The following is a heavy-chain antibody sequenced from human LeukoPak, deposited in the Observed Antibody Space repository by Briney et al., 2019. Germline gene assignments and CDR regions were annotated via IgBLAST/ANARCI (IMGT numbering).Heavy chain of an antibody. D-gene: IGHD3-3*01. CDR1: GFTFSRHW. CDR3: ATSSPITIFVY. V-gene: IGHV3-7*01. CDR2: IKEDGSEI. J-gene: IGHJ4*02. Sequence: GGSLRLSCAASGFTFSRHWMTWARQAPGKGLEWVANIKEDGSEIRYVESVKGRFTISRDNAKNSLFLQMDSLRVEDTAVYYCATSSPITIFVYWGQGTLVTVSS.